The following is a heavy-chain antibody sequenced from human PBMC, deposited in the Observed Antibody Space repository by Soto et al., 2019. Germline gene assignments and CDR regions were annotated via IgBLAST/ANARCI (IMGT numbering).Heavy chain of an antibody. CDR3: AREAAPIVAAGPIYYYGMDV. D-gene: IGHD6-13*01. V-gene: IGHV1-18*01. J-gene: IGHJ6*02. Sequence: ASVKVSCKASGYTFTNYAISWVRQAPGQGLEWMGWIYPYTGNTNYAQKLQGRVTMTTDTSTSTAYMELRSLRSDDTAVYYCAREAAPIVAAGPIYYYGMDVWGQGTTVTVSS. CDR1: GYTFTNYA. CDR2: IYPYTGNT.